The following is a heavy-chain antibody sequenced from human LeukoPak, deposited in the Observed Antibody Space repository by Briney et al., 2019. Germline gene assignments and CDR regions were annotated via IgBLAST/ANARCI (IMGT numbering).Heavy chain of an antibody. CDR3: ARDGPYSSSATHPP. Sequence: GGSLRLSCAASGFIFSSSWMSWVRQAPGKGLEWVANIKQDGSEKYYVGSVKGRFSISRDNAKNSLYLQMDSLRAEDTAVYHCARDGPYSSSATHPPWGQGTLVTVSS. D-gene: IGHD6-6*01. J-gene: IGHJ5*02. CDR2: IKQDGSEK. CDR1: GFIFSSSW. V-gene: IGHV3-7*03.